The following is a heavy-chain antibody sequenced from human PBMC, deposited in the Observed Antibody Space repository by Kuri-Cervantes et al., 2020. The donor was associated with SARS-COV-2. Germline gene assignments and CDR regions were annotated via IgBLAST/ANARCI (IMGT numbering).Heavy chain of an antibody. CDR3: ARDPNVNAHATEGYWFEP. CDR2: ISGYNDNT. D-gene: IGHD2-2*01. Sequence: ASVKVSCKASGYAFTTYGITWVRQAPGQGLEWMGWISGYNDNTKYAQKLQGRVIMTTDTSTNTAYMELRSPRSDDTAVYYCARDPNVNAHATEGYWFEPWGQGTLVTVSS. J-gene: IGHJ5*02. CDR1: GYAFTTYG. V-gene: IGHV1-18*01.